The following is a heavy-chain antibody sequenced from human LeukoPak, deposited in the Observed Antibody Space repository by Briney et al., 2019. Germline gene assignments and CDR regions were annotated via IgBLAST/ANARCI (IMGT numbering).Heavy chain of an antibody. D-gene: IGHD3-3*01. V-gene: IGHV3-72*01. CDR1: GFSLSDHY. Sequence: PGGSLRLSCAASGFSLSDHYMDWVRQAPGQGPELIGHIRNAGDGYTTEYAASVKGRFTVSRDDSKNSLYLQMNSLKPEDTAVYYCTTGWTVTTHDGYWGQGTLVTVSS. CDR3: TTGWTVTTHDGY. J-gene: IGHJ4*02. CDR2: IRNAGDGYTT.